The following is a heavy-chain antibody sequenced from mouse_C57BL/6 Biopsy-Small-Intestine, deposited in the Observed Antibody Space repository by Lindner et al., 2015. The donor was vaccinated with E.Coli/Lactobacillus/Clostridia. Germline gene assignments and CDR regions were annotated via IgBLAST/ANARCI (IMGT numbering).Heavy chain of an antibody. V-gene: IGHV1-69*02. CDR1: GYTFTSYW. D-gene: IGHD1-1*01. Sequence: VQLQESGAELVKPGASVKLSCKASGYTFTSYWMHWVKQRPGQGLEWIGEIDPSDSYTYYNQKFKGKATLTVDKSSSTAYMQLSSLTSEDSAVYYCARHYDGSSYYFDYWGQGTTLTVSS. CDR2: IDPSDSYT. J-gene: IGHJ2*01. CDR3: ARHYDGSSYYFDY.